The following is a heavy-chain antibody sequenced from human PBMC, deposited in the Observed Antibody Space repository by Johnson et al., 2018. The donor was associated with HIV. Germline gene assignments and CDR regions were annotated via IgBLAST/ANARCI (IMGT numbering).Heavy chain of an antibody. Sequence: QVQLVESGGGVVQPGRSLRLSCAASGFTFSNYGMHWVRQAPGKGLEWVAVISYDGSNKYYADSVKGRFTISRDTSKHTLYLQMNSLRAEDTAVYYCAREDPPITRVRGVIRHDAFDIWGQGTMVTVSS. CDR2: ISYDGSNK. D-gene: IGHD3-10*01. V-gene: IGHV3-30*03. CDR3: AREDPPITRVRGVIRHDAFDI. CDR1: GFTFSNYG. J-gene: IGHJ3*02.